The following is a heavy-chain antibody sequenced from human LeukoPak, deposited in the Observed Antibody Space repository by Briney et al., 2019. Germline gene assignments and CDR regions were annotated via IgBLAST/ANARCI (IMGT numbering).Heavy chain of an antibody. D-gene: IGHD3-22*01. J-gene: IGHJ4*02. CDR3: ARHTFTLSRPLDS. CDR1: GFTFSDYY. V-gene: IGHV3-66*04. Sequence: GGSLRLSCAASGFTFSDYYMSWIRQAPGQGLDWVSILYSGGSAFYSDSAKGRFSISRDNSRNTLFLQLNSLRVEDTAVYYCARHTFTLSRPLDSWGQGTLVTVS. CDR2: LYSGGSA.